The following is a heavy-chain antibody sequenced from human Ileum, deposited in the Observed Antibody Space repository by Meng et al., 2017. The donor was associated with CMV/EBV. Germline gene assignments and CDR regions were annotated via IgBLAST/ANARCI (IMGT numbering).Heavy chain of an antibody. CDR2: ISYDGSNK. Sequence: SGCTFSSYAMHWVRQAPGKGLEWVAVISYDGSNKYYADSVKGRFTISRDNSKNTLYLQMNSLRAEDTAVYYCARGIWFGESLGWFDPWGQGTLVTVSS. CDR3: ARGIWFGESLGWFDP. CDR1: GCTFSSYA. V-gene: IGHV3-30*04. D-gene: IGHD3-10*01. J-gene: IGHJ5*02.